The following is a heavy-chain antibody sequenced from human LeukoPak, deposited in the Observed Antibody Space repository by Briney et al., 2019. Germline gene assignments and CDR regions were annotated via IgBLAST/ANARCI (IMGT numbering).Heavy chain of an antibody. D-gene: IGHD6-13*01. J-gene: IGHJ4*02. V-gene: IGHV4-59*01. CDR3: ARVFSSSWSDDYYFDY. CDR1: GGSISSYY. Sequence: SETLSLTCTVSGGSISSYYWSWIRQPPGKGLEWIGYIYYSGSTNYNPSLKSRVTISEDTSKNQFSLKLSSVTAADTAVYYCARVFSSSWSDDYYFDYWGQGTLVTVSS. CDR2: IYYSGST.